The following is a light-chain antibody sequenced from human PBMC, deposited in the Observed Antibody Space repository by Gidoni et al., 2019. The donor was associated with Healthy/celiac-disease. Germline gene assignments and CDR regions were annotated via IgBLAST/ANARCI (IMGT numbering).Light chain of an antibody. J-gene: IGKJ1*01. CDR3: QQDYNLPPT. V-gene: IGKV3D-7*01. Sequence: EIVMTQSPATLSLSPGERATLSCRASQSVSSSYLSWYQQKPGQAPRLLIYGASTRATGIPARFSGSGSGTDFTLTISSLQPEDFAVYYCQQDYNLPPTFXQXTKVEIK. CDR1: QSVSSSY. CDR2: GAS.